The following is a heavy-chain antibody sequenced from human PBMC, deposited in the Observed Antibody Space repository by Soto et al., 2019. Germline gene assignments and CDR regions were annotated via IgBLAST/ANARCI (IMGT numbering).Heavy chain of an antibody. V-gene: IGHV6-1*01. CDR3: ARARYCSSTSCYYYYYYMDV. Sequence: PSQTLSLTCAISGDSVSSNSAAWNWIRQSPSRGLEWLGRTYYRSKWYNDYAVSVKSRITINPDTSKNQFSLQLNSVTPEDTAVYYCARARYCSSTSCYYYYYYMDVWGKGTTVTVSS. CDR1: GDSVSSNSAA. D-gene: IGHD2-2*01. J-gene: IGHJ6*03. CDR2: TYYRSKWYN.